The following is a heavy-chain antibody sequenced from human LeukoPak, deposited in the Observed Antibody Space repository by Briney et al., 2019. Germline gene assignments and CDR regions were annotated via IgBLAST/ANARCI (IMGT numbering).Heavy chain of an antibody. CDR3: ARDPGVRWLVGFDY. V-gene: IGHV3-33*08. Sequence: GGSLRLSCAASGFTFSSYGMNWVRQAPGKGLEWVAVIWYDGSTKYYADSVKGRFTISRDNSENTLYLQMDSLRAEDTAVYYCARDPGVRWLVGFDYWGQGTLVTVSS. J-gene: IGHJ4*02. CDR2: IWYDGSTK. D-gene: IGHD6-19*01. CDR1: GFTFSSYG.